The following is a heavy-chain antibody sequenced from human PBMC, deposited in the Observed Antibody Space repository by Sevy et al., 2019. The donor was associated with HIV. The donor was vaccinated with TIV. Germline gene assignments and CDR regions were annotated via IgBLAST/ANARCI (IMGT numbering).Heavy chain of an antibody. D-gene: IGHD1-26*01. CDR2: IYYNGHI. CDR1: GGSITSLY. Sequence: SETLSLTCTVSGGSITSLYWNWIRQPPGKGLEWIANIYYNGHINYNPSLKSRVTLSLDTSKNQFSLRLSSVTAADTAMYYWADGNAWGRGYSWGQGTLVTVSS. J-gene: IGHJ4*02. V-gene: IGHV4-59*08. CDR3: ADGNAWGRGYS.